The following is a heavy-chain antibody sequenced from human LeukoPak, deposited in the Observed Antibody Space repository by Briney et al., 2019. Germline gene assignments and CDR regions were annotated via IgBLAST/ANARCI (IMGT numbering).Heavy chain of an antibody. CDR1: GVSISSSNW. J-gene: IGHJ4*02. Sequence: KPSGTLSLTCAVSGVSISSSNWWSWVRQPPGKGLEWIGEIYRSGSTNYNPSLKSRVTISLDKSKNQFSLRLSSVTAADTAVYYCARYRGASGYHFDYWGQGTLVTVSS. D-gene: IGHD5-12*01. CDR3: ARYRGASGYHFDY. CDR2: IYRSGST. V-gene: IGHV4-4*02.